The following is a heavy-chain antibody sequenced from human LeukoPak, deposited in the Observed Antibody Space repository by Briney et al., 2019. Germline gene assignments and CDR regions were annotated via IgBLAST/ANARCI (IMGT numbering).Heavy chain of an antibody. Sequence: TGGSLRLSCAASGFTFSTYWMHWVRQSPGKGLVWVSRINGGGSTTTYADSVKGRFTISRDNANNTLYLQMNSLRAEDTAVYYCASIAAAGLDYWGQGTLVTVSS. CDR3: ASIAAAGLDY. V-gene: IGHV3-74*01. CDR1: GFTFSTYW. CDR2: INGGGSTT. J-gene: IGHJ4*02. D-gene: IGHD6-13*01.